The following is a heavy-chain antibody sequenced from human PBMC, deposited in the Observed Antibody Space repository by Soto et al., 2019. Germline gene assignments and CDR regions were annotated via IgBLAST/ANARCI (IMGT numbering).Heavy chain of an antibody. J-gene: IGHJ4*02. CDR2: MSGSGGHI. D-gene: IGHD4-4*01. CDR3: ARAVTQYFDS. CDR1: GFSFNFYV. V-gene: IGHV3-23*01. Sequence: GSLRLSCAASGFSFNFYVMTWVRQAPGKGLEWVSGMSGSGGHIYYADSVKGRFTVSRDNSNSTLYLQMNSLRAEDTAVYYCARAVTQYFDSWGQGSLVTVSS.